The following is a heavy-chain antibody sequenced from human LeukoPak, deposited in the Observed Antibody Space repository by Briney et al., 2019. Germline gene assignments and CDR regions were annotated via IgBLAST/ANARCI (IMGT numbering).Heavy chain of an antibody. CDR1: GFTFSSYS. Sequence: GGSLRLSCAASGFTFSSYSMNWVRQAPGKGLEWVSYISSSSNTIYYADSVKGRFTISRDNAKNSLYLQMNSLRAEDTAVYFCARGDSNYDILTGPFDYWGQGTLVTVSS. D-gene: IGHD3-9*01. CDR3: ARGDSNYDILTGPFDY. CDR2: ISSSSNTI. V-gene: IGHV3-48*04. J-gene: IGHJ4*02.